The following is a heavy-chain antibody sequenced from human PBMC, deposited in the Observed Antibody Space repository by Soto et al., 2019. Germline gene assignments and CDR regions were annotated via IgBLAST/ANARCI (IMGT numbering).Heavy chain of an antibody. D-gene: IGHD5-12*01. V-gene: IGHV1-18*01. J-gene: IGHJ5*02. CDR2: ISAYNGNT. Sequence: QVQLVQSGAEVKKPGASVKVSCKASGYTFTSYGISWVRQAPGQGLEWMGWISAYNGNTNYAQKLQGRVTMTTDTSTSTAYMELRSLRSDATAVYYCASESGYSGYDYGWFDHWGQGNLVTVCS. CDR3: ASESGYSGYDYGWFDH. CDR1: GYTFTSYG.